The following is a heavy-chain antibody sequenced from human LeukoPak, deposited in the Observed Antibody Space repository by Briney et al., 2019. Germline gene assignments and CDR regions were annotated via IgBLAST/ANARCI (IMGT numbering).Heavy chain of an antibody. D-gene: IGHD3-10*01. Sequence: GGSLRLSCAASGFTFSHYWMSWVRGAPGKGLEWVANIKHDGSQKEHVDSVKGRFTISRDNAKNSLFLQMNSLRAEDTAVYFCARDSSRGDFEYWGQGTLVTVSS. CDR3: ARDSSRGDFEY. CDR2: IKHDGSQK. CDR1: GFTFSHYW. J-gene: IGHJ4*02. V-gene: IGHV3-7*01.